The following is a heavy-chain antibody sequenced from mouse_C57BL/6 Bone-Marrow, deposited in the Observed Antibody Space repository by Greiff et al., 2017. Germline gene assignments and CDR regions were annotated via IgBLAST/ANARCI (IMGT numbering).Heavy chain of an antibody. Sequence: DVMLVESGGGLVQPKGSLKLSCAASGFSFNTYAMNWIRQAPGKGLEWVARIRSKSNNYATYYADSVKDRFTIPRDDSESMLYLQMNNLKTEDTAMYYCVRFWDYWGQGTTLTVSS. V-gene: IGHV10-1*01. CDR2: IRSKSNNYAT. J-gene: IGHJ2*01. CDR1: GFSFNTYA. CDR3: VRFWDY.